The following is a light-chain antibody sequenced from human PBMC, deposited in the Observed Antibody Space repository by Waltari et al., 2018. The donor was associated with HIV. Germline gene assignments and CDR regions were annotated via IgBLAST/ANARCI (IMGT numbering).Light chain of an antibody. CDR3: GTWDSSLSAEV. Sequence: QSVLTQPPSVSAAPGQTVTISCSGSSSNIGNNYVSWYQQLPGTAPKLLIYDNNKRPSGIPDRVSGSKSGTSATLGITGLQTGDEADYYCGTWDSSLSAEVFGGGTKLTVL. CDR1: SSNIGNNY. V-gene: IGLV1-51*01. J-gene: IGLJ3*02. CDR2: DNN.